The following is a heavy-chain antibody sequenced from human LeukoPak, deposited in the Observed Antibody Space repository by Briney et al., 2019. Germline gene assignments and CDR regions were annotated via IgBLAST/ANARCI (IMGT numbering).Heavy chain of an antibody. V-gene: IGHV3-23*01. D-gene: IGHD3-22*01. CDR3: AKPYYYDSSGYPPDAFDI. CDR1: GFSFSNYG. CDR2: ISGSGGST. J-gene: IGHJ3*02. Sequence: GGSLRLSCAASGFSFSNYGTHWVRQAPGKGLEWVSAISGSGGSTYYADSVKGRFTISRDNSKNTLYLQMNSLRAEDTAVYYCAKPYYYDSSGYPPDAFDIWGQGTMVTVSS.